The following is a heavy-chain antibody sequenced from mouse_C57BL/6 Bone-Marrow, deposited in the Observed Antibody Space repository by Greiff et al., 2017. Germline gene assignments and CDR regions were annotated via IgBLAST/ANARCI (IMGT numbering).Heavy chain of an antibody. CDR2: IYPGSGNT. CDR1: GYTFTDYY. J-gene: IGHJ4*01. CDR3: ARSLYGSLMDY. Sequence: VQRVESGPELVKPGASVKISCKASGYTFTDYYINWVKQRPGQGLEWIGWIYPGSGNTKYNEKFKGKATLTVDTSSSTAYMPLSSLTSEDSAVYVCARSLYGSLMDYWGQGTSVTVSS. D-gene: IGHD1-1*01. V-gene: IGHV1-84*01.